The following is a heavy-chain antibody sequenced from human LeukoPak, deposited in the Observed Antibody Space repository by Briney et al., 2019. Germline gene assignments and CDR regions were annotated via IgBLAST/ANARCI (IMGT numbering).Heavy chain of an antibody. CDR3: ARDYCSTSCYASWFDP. CDR1: GYTFTSYG. CDR2: ISAYNGNT. J-gene: IGHJ5*02. Sequence: ASVKVPCKASGYTFTSYGISWVRQAPGQGLEWMGWISAYNGNTNYAQKLQGRVTMTTDTSTSTAYMELRSLRSDDTAVYYCARDYCSTSCYASWFDPWGQGTLVTVSS. D-gene: IGHD2-2*01. V-gene: IGHV1-18*04.